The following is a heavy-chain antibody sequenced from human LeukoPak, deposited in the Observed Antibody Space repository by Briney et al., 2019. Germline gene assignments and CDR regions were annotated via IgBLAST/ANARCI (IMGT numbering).Heavy chain of an antibody. V-gene: IGHV4-30-4*02. Sequence: TSETLSLTCTVSGGSISSGDYYWSWIRQPPGKGLEWIGYIYYSGSTYYNPSLKSRVTISVDTSKNQFSLKMSSVKAADTAVYFCARVKGSGWTGFDHWGQGTLVTVSS. CDR1: GGSISSGDYY. CDR2: IYYSGST. D-gene: IGHD6-19*01. J-gene: IGHJ4*02. CDR3: ARVKGSGWTGFDH.